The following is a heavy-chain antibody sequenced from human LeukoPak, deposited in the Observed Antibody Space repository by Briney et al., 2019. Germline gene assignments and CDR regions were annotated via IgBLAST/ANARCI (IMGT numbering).Heavy chain of an antibody. CDR3: ARAVPEWSGAFDI. CDR1: GGTFSSYA. V-gene: IGHV1-69*05. J-gene: IGHJ3*02. D-gene: IGHD3-3*01. CDR2: IIPIFGTA. Sequence: SVKVSCKASGGTFSSYAMSWVRQAPGQGLEWMGRIIPIFGTANYAQKFQGRVTITTDESTSTAYMELSSLRSEDTAVYYCARAVPEWSGAFDIWGQGTMVTVSS.